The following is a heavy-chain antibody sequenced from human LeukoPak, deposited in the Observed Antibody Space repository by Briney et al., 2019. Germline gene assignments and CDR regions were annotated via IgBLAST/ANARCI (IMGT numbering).Heavy chain of an antibody. CDR3: ARDLYSSATDLYSSAWTGAFDV. J-gene: IGHJ3*01. CDR2: INPNSGGT. CDR1: GYTFTGYY. D-gene: IGHD6-19*01. V-gene: IGHV1-2*02. Sequence: ASVKVSCKASGYTFTGYYMFWVRQAPGQGLEWMAWINPNSGGTNYAQRFQGRVTLTRDTSIATAYMELSSLKSDDTAVYFCARDLYSSATDLYSSAWTGAFDVWGQGTMVTVSS.